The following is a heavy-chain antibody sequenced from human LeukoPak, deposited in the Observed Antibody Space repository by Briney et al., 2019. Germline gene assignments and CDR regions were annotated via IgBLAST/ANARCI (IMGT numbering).Heavy chain of an antibody. CDR3: AKGGGKAVAGRDYFDY. CDR1: GFTFSSYA. Sequence: GGSLRLSCAASGFTFSSYAMSWARQAPGKGLEWVSAISGSGGSTYYADSVKGRFTISRDNSKNTLYLQMNSLRAEDTAVYYCAKGGGKAVAGRDYFDYWGQGTLVTVSS. CDR2: ISGSGGST. J-gene: IGHJ4*02. D-gene: IGHD6-19*01. V-gene: IGHV3-23*01.